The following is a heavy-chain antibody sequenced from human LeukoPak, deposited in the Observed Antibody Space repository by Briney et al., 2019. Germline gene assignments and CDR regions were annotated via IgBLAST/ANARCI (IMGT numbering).Heavy chain of an antibody. CDR1: GYTFTNYA. CDR3: AREREETYGSGSYPFDH. Sequence: ASVKVSCKASGYTFTNYAFSWVRQAPGQGLEWMGWNNTNNDNTNYVKSLQGRDTMTTDTSTTTAYMELSSLIYDATAVYYCAREREETYGSGSYPFDHWGQGTLVTVSS. J-gene: IGHJ4*02. CDR2: NNTNNDNT. V-gene: IGHV1-18*01. D-gene: IGHD3-10*01.